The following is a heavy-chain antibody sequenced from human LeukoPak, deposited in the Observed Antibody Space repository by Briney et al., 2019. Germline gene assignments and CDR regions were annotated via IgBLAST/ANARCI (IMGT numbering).Heavy chain of an antibody. CDR3: ARGIGDFWRGCYFDY. CDR1: GGTFSSYA. CDR2: IIPIFGTA. J-gene: IGHJ4*02. V-gene: IGHV1-69*05. D-gene: IGHD3-3*01. Sequence: SVKVSCKASGGTFSSYAISWVRQAPGQGLEWMGRIIPIFGTANYAQKFQGRVTITTDESTSTAYMGLSSLRSEDTAVYYCARGIGDFWRGCYFDYWGQGTLVTVSS.